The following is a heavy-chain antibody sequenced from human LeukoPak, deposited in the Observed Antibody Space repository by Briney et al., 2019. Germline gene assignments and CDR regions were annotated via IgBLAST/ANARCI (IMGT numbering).Heavy chain of an antibody. CDR2: IYASGST. Sequence: SETLSLTCTVSGGSISSYYWSWIRQPAGKGLEWIGRIYASGSTNYNPSLKSRVTMSVDTSKNQFSLKLSSVTAADTAVYYCARGRQQWLVGRVSFDYWGQGTLVTVSS. CDR3: ARGRQQWLVGRVSFDY. V-gene: IGHV4-4*07. CDR1: GGSISSYY. J-gene: IGHJ4*02. D-gene: IGHD6-19*01.